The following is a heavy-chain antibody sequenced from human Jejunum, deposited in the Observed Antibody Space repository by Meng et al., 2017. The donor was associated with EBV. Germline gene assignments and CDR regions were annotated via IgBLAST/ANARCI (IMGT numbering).Heavy chain of an antibody. Sequence: QVQLVQAGAEGKKPGASVKVSCKVSGATFTRYYMHWVRQAPGQGLEWMGIINPTGDSTTYAEKFQGRLTMTRDTSTTTAYMELSSLRSEDTAVYYCAGGMTIRQNWFDPWGQGTLVTVSS. CDR2: INPTGDST. CDR3: AGGMTIRQNWFDP. V-gene: IGHV1-46*01. D-gene: IGHD5-24*01. J-gene: IGHJ5*02. CDR1: GATFTRYY.